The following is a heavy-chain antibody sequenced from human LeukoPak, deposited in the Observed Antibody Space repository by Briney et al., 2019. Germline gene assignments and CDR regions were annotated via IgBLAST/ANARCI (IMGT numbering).Heavy chain of an antibody. Sequence: SVKVSCKPSRGTLRSYAISWVRQAPGQGLEWMGRIIPIFGTANYAQKFQGRVTITADKSTSTAYMELSSLRSEDTAVYYCAREPKGARTHSKLLNRFDPWGQGTLVTVSS. V-gene: IGHV1-69*06. J-gene: IGHJ5*02. CDR2: IIPIFGTA. CDR1: RGTLRSYA. CDR3: AREPKGARTHSKLLNRFDP. D-gene: IGHD1-26*01.